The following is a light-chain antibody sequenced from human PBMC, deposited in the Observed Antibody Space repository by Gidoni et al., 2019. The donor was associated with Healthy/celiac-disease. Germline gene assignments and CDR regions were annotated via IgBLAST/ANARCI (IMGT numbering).Light chain of an antibody. J-gene: IGKJ4*01. Sequence: DIQMTQSPSSLSASVGDRVTITCRASQSISSYLNWYQQKPGKAPKLLIYAASSLQSGVPSRFSGSGSGTDVTLTISSLQPEDFATYYCQQSYSTLLTFXGXTKVEIK. CDR1: QSISSY. CDR2: AAS. V-gene: IGKV1-39*01. CDR3: QQSYSTLLT.